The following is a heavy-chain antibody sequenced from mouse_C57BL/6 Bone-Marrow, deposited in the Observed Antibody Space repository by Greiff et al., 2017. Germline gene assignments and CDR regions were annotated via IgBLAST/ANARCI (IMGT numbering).Heavy chain of an antibody. CDR2: IDPENGDT. J-gene: IGHJ2*01. Sequence: VQLKQSGAELVRPGASVKLSCTASGFNIKDDYMHWVKRRPEQGLEWIGWIDPENGDTEYASKFQGKATITADTSSNTTYLQLSSLTAEDSAVYYCTTVVHYWGRGTTLTVTS. CDR3: TTVVHY. CDR1: GFNIKDDY. D-gene: IGHD1-1*01. V-gene: IGHV14-4*01.